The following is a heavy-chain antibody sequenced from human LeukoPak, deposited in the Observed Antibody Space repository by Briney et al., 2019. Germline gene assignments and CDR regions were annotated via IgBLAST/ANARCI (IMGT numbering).Heavy chain of an antibody. D-gene: IGHD5-18*01. Sequence: GRSLRLSCAASGFTFSSNAMHWVRQAPGKGLEWVALISYDGSNKYYADSVKGRFTISRDSSKNTLYLQMNSLRAEDTAVYYCARSGRYSYDFDYWGQGTLVTVSS. CDR3: ARSGRYSYDFDY. J-gene: IGHJ4*02. V-gene: IGHV3-30-3*01. CDR1: GFTFSSNA. CDR2: ISYDGSNK.